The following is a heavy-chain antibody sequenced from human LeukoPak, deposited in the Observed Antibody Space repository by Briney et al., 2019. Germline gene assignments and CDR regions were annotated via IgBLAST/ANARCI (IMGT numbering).Heavy chain of an antibody. CDR1: GFTFSSYG. Sequence: GGSPRLSCAASGFTFSSYGMHWIRQAPGKGPEWVAFIRYHGSDEYYADSVKGRSTISRDNSKNTLYLQMNSLRAEDTAVYYCAKDGPYSTTWAFDYWGQGNLVTVSS. V-gene: IGHV3-30*02. CDR3: AKDGPYSTTWAFDY. CDR2: IRYHGSDE. J-gene: IGHJ4*02. D-gene: IGHD6-13*01.